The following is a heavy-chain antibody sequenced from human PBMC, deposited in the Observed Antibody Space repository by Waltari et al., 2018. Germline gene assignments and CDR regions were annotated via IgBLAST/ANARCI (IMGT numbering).Heavy chain of an antibody. Sequence: QVQLVQSGAEVKKPGSSVKVSCKASGGTFSSYAISWVRQAPVQGLEWMGGIIPSFGTANYAQKVKGRVTITTDESTRTAYMGLSSLRSEDTALYYCARHVYCRSTSCPFGYGGQGTMVTVSS. CDR2: IIPSFGTA. CDR1: GGTFSSYA. CDR3: ARHVYCRSTSCPFGY. J-gene: IGHJ3*01. V-gene: IGHV1-69*05. D-gene: IGHD2-2*01.